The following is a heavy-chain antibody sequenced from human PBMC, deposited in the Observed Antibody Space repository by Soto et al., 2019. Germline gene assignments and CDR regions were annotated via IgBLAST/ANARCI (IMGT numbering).Heavy chain of an antibody. V-gene: IGHV4-34*01. CDR2: VNHSGTT. CDR1: GGSFSGYY. J-gene: IGHJ4*02. Sequence: QVQLQQWGAGLLKPSETLSLTCAVYGGSFSGYYWTWIRQSPEKGLEWIGEVNHSGTTYYNPSRKSRVTVSLHTPKNPFSTKMSSGTAADTAVYYCARGIGYCSSINCYSSRRLRFDSWGQGTLVTVSS. D-gene: IGHD2-2*01. CDR3: ARGIGYCSSINCYSSRRLRFDS.